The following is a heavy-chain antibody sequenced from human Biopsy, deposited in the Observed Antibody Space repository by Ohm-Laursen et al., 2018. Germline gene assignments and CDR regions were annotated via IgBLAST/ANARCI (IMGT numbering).Heavy chain of an antibody. J-gene: IGHJ3*02. D-gene: IGHD6-19*01. CDR2: TSFDGSNK. Sequence: SLRLSCSASGFTFDDYAMHWVRQPPGKGLEWLAVTSFDGSNKFYAESVRGRFTISRDRSRDTLYLHMNRLTNEDTALYYCAKDGGQWLGGAFDIWGHGTMVIVAS. CDR1: GFTFDDYA. V-gene: IGHV3-30*18. CDR3: AKDGGQWLGGAFDI.